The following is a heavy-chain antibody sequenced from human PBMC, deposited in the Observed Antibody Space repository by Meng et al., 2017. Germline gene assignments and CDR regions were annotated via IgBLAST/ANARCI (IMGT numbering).Heavy chain of an antibody. J-gene: IGHJ4*02. CDR1: GGTFSSDA. V-gene: IGHV1-69*06. Sequence: VQLVQFGAEVKVPGSWVKVSCKASGGTFSSDASSWGRQARGQGLEWMGGIIPIFGTANYEQKFQGRVTITADKSTSTAYMELSSLRSEDTAVYYCHSGWYQAGDDYWGQGTLVTVSS. D-gene: IGHD6-19*01. CDR2: IIPIFGTA. CDR3: HSGWYQAGDDY.